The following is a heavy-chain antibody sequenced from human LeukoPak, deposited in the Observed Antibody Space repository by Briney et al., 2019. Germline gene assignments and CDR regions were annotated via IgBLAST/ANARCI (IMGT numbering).Heavy chain of an antibody. CDR2: ISYDGSNN. D-gene: IGHD4-17*01. CDR3: AKDRQRVAYGGAFDL. J-gene: IGHJ3*01. CDR1: GFTFSTYG. V-gene: IGHV3-30*18. Sequence: GRSLRLSCAASGFTFSTYGMHWVRQAPGKGLEWVALISYDGSNNYHADSVKGRFTISRYKSKKKLYLQMNSLTAEDTAIYYCAKDRQRVAYGGAFDLWGQGTMVTVSS.